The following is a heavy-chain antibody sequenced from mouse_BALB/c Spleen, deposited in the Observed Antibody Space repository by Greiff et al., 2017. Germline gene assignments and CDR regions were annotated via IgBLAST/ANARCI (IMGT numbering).Heavy chain of an antibody. CDR2: FVPSNSDT. Sequence: QVQLQQSGPELVRPGASVSMSCKASGYTFTSYWMHWVNQRPGQGHMWIGMFVPSNSDTRLNQKFKDKTTLNGDKSSNTAFMQLISLTSEDTTVYYCAGSPSSMSTSWFAYWGQGTLVTVSA. V-gene: IGHV1S127*01. CDR1: GYTFTSYW. J-gene: IGHJ3*01. D-gene: IGHD2-4*01. CDR3: AGSPSSMSTSWFAY.